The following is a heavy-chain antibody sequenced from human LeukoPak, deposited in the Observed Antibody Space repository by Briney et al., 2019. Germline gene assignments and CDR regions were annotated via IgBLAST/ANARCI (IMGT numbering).Heavy chain of an antibody. CDR1: GFTFSSYG. Sequence: GGSLRLSCAASGFTFSSYGMHWVRQAPGKGLEWVAVIWYDGSNKYYADSVKGRFTISRDNSKNTLYLQMNSLRAEDTAVYNCAKELPVAAALDCWGQGTLVTVSS. V-gene: IGHV3-33*06. CDR3: AKELPVAAALDC. CDR2: IWYDGSNK. D-gene: IGHD6-25*01. J-gene: IGHJ4*02.